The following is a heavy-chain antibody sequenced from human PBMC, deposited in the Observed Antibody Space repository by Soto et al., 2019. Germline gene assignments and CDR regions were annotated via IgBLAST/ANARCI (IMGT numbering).Heavy chain of an antibody. Sequence: HVQLVQSGAEVKEAGASVRFSFKASVYTFIHYDISWVRQATGQGRQWMGWMNPGSGKTGYANKFQGRVTMTRDASTSTAHQELSSLTSEDTDVYYGARMAGFCTLNWFDPWGQGTLVTVSS. J-gene: IGHJ5*02. CDR1: VYTFIHYD. CDR2: MNPGSGKT. CDR3: ARMAGFCTLNWFDP. V-gene: IGHV1-8*02. D-gene: IGHD2-15*01.